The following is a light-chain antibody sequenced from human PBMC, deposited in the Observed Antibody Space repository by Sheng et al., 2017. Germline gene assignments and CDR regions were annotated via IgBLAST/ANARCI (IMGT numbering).Light chain of an antibody. Sequence: SYELTQPPSVSVSPGQTASLTCSGEILGNEIVSWFHQKSGQSPVLVLYRNNRRPSGIPERFSGSNSENTATLTISGTQVMDEADYYCQVFHRAKVIFGGGTKLTVL. CDR3: QVFHRAKVI. V-gene: IGLV3-1*01. J-gene: IGLJ2*01. CDR2: RNN. CDR1: ILGNEI.